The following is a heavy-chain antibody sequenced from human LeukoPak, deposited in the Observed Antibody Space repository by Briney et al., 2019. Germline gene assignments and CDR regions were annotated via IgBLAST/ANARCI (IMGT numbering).Heavy chain of an antibody. V-gene: IGHV1-2*02. CDR1: GYTFTGYY. CDR2: INPNSGDT. CDR3: ASEITIFGVVTPGRYYYGMDV. J-gene: IGHJ6*02. D-gene: IGHD3-3*01. Sequence: ASVKVSCKASGYTFTGYYMHWVRQAPGQGLEWMGWINPNSGDTNYAQKFQGRVTMTRDTSISTAYMELSRLRSDDTAVYYCASEITIFGVVTPGRYYYGMDVWGQGTTVTVSS.